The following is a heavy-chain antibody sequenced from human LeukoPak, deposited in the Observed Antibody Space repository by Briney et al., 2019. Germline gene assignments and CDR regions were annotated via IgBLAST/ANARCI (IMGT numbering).Heavy chain of an antibody. D-gene: IGHD2-15*01. CDR1: GGTFSSYA. Sequence: ASVKVSCKASGGTFSSYAISWVRQAPGQGLEWMGGIIPIFGTANYAQKFQGRVTITADESTSTAYMELSSLRSEDTAVYYCARSNCSGGSCYWGGAFDIWGQGTMVTVSS. CDR3: ARSNCSGGSCYWGGAFDI. CDR2: IIPIFGTA. J-gene: IGHJ3*02. V-gene: IGHV1-69*13.